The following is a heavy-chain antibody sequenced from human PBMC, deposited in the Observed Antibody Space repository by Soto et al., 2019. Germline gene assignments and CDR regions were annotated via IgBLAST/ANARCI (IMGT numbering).Heavy chain of an antibody. Sequence: EVQLVESGGGLVQPGGSLRLSCAASGFTFSSYNMNWVRQAPGKGLEWVSYITSTSVSIYYADSVKGRFTISRDNAKNSLYLQINSLRAEDTAGYYCARVAALTGLRFLAWFDSWGQGTLVTVSS. CDR1: GFTFSSYN. D-gene: IGHD3-3*01. J-gene: IGHJ5*01. CDR3: ARVAALTGLRFLAWFDS. V-gene: IGHV3-48*01. CDR2: ITSTSVSI.